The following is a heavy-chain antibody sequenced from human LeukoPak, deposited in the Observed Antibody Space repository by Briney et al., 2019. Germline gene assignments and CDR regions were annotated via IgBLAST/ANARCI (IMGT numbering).Heavy chain of an antibody. V-gene: IGHV3-7*01. J-gene: IGHJ4*02. Sequence: GGSLRLSCAASGFTFRHYSDYWMSWVRQAPGKGLEWVANIKQDGSEKYYVDSVKGRFTISRDNAKNSLFLQMNSLRAEDTAVYYCARVGRYSYAHNSWGQGTLVTVSS. CDR3: ARVGRYSYAHNS. CDR1: GFTFRHYSDYW. CDR2: IKQDGSEK. D-gene: IGHD5-18*01.